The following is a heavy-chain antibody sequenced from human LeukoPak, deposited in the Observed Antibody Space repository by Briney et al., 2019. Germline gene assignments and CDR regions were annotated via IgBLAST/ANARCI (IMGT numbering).Heavy chain of an antibody. D-gene: IGHD2-15*01. Sequence: SGTLSLTCTVSGGSISSGDYYWSWIRQPPGKGLEWIGYIYYSGSTYYNPSLKSRATISVDTSKNQFSLKLSSVTAADTAVYYCARGGKAAVRFDLWGRGTLVTVSS. J-gene: IGHJ2*01. CDR2: IYYSGST. V-gene: IGHV4-30-4*01. CDR3: ARGGKAAVRFDL. CDR1: GGSISSGDYY.